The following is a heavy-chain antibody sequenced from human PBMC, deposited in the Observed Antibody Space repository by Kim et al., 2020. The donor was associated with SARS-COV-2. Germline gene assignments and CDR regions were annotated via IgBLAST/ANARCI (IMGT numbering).Heavy chain of an antibody. V-gene: IGHV3-23*01. Sequence: TYDAESGEGRFTISREKSKDTLYLQRNSLRGEDTAVYYCATKPAGFEHWGQGTLVTVSS. CDR3: ATKPAGFEH. CDR2: T. J-gene: IGHJ4*02.